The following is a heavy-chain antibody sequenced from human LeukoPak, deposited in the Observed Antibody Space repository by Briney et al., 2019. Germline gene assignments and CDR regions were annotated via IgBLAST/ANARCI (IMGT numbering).Heavy chain of an antibody. Sequence: SQTLSLTCAISGDSVSSNSAAWNWIRQSPSRGLEWLGRTYYRSKWYNDYAVSVKSRITINPDTSKNQFSLQLNSVTPEDTAVYYCARWVSSTSRILNYYYYYMDVWGKGTTVTVSS. CDR1: GDSVSSNSAA. CDR2: TYYRSKWYN. D-gene: IGHD2-2*01. V-gene: IGHV6-1*01. CDR3: ARWVSSTSRILNYYYYYMDV. J-gene: IGHJ6*03.